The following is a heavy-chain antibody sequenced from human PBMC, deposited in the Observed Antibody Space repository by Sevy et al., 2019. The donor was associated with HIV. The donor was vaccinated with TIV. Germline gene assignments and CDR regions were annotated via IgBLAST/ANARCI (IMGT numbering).Heavy chain of an antibody. CDR3: AKDVRYDSSGYFDY. D-gene: IGHD3-22*01. CDR2: ISGSGVST. J-gene: IGHJ4*02. Sequence: GGSLRLSCAASRFTLRSYATSWVRQAPGKGLEWVSAISGSGVSTYYADSVKGRFTISRDNSKNTLYLQMNSLRAEDTAVYYCAKDVRYDSSGYFDYWGQGILVTVSS. CDR1: RFTLRSYA. V-gene: IGHV3-23*01.